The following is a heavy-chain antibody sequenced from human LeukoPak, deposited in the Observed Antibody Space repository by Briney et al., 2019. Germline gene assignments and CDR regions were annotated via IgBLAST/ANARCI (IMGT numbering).Heavy chain of an antibody. J-gene: IGHJ4*02. CDR1: GYTFNIYD. CDR3: ARRYCSGGTCDEFDY. CDR2: MNPNSGNT. D-gene: IGHD2-15*01. V-gene: IGHV1-8*01. Sequence: ASVKVSCKASGYTFNIYDISWVRQTTGQGLQWMGWMNPNSGNTGYAQKFQGRVTMTRNTSISTAYMELSSLRSEDTAVYYCARRYCSGGTCDEFDYWGQGTLVTVSS.